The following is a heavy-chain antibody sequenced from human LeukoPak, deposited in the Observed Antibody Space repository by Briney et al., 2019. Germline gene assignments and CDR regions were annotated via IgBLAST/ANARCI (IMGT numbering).Heavy chain of an antibody. D-gene: IGHD2-2*01. Sequence: PGNSLRLSCAASGFTFNNYGMHWVRQAPGKGLEWVAVISYDGSNIHYPDSVKGRFTISRDISTDTLWLQMDSLRTEDTAVYYCAKGPLRGTAAAIDYWGQGTLVTVSS. CDR2: ISYDGSNI. CDR3: AKGPLRGTAAAIDY. CDR1: GFTFNNYG. J-gene: IGHJ4*02. V-gene: IGHV3-30*18.